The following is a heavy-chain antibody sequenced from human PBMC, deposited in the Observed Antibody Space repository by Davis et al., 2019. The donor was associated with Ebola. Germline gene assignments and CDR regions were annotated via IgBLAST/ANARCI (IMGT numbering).Heavy chain of an antibody. D-gene: IGHD4-11*01. CDR1: GFTFSTYS. Sequence: GGSLRLSCAASGFTFSTYSMSWVRQAPGKGLEWVSSISSDSDYIYYADSAKGRFTISRDNAKNSLYLQMNSLRAEDTAVYYCTRYSPYYYYYGMDVWGQGTTVTVSS. J-gene: IGHJ6*02. V-gene: IGHV3-21*01. CDR2: ISSDSDYI. CDR3: TRYSPYYYYYGMDV.